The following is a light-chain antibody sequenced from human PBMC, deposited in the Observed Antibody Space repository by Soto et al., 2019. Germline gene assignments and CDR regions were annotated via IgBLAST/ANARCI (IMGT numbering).Light chain of an antibody. Sequence: EIVMTQSPATLSVSPGERATLSCRASQSVSSNLAWYQQKPGQAPRLLIYDAINRATGIPDRFSGSGSGTDFTLTISSLEPEDFAVYYCQQRSNWPPITFGQGTRLEIK. CDR3: QQRSNWPPIT. CDR1: QSVSSN. V-gene: IGKV3-11*01. CDR2: DAI. J-gene: IGKJ5*01.